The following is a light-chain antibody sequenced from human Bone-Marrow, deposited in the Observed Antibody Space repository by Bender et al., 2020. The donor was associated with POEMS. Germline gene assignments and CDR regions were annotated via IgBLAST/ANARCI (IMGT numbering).Light chain of an antibody. CDR3: SSYGGSNNLV. Sequence: QSALTQPASVSGSPGQSITISCTGTSSDVGGYNYVSWFQQHPGKAPEIIIFDVTKRPSGVPDRFSGSKSDNTASLTISGLQTEDEADYYCSSYGGSNNLVFGGGTKLTVL. J-gene: IGLJ3*02. CDR2: DVT. V-gene: IGLV2-8*01. CDR1: SSDVGGYNY.